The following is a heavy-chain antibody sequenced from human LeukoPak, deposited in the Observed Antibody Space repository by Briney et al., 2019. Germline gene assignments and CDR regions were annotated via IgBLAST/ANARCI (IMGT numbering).Heavy chain of an antibody. Sequence: GGSLRLSRAASGFTFSSYSTNWVRQPPGKGLGWVSYISGSGSTIYYADSVKGRFTISRDNSKNTLYLQMNSPRAEDTAVYYCARGPSGYHNTGGQGTLVTVSS. V-gene: IGHV3-48*01. CDR1: GFTFSSYS. D-gene: IGHD5-12*01. J-gene: IGHJ4*02. CDR2: ISGSGSTI. CDR3: ARGPSGYHNT.